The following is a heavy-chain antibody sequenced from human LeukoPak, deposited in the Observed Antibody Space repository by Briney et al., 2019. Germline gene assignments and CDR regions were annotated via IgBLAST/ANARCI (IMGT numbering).Heavy chain of an antibody. CDR1: GYTFTGYY. J-gene: IGHJ6*03. CDR2: INPNSGGT. CDR3: ARGNGYYYDSRGYSYYYYYMDV. V-gene: IGHV1-2*06. D-gene: IGHD3-22*01. Sequence: ASVKVSCKASGYTFTGYYMHWVRQAPGQGLEWMGRINPNSGGTNYAQKFQGRVTMTRDTSISTAYMELSRLRSDDTAVYYCARGNGYYYDSRGYSYYYYYMDVWGKGTTVTVSS.